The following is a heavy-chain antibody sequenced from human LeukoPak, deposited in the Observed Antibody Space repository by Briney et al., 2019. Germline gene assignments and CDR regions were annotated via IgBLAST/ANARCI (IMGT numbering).Heavy chain of an antibody. CDR3: ARDWAGEDTAMPRVYYYYYYMDV. D-gene: IGHD5-18*01. Sequence: SETLSLTCTVSGGSISSSSYYWGWIRQPPGKGLEWIGSTYYSGRTYYNPSLKSRVTISVDTSKNQFYLKLSSVTAADTAVYYCARDWAGEDTAMPRVYYYYYYMDVWGKGTTVTVSS. J-gene: IGHJ6*03. V-gene: IGHV4-39*07. CDR2: TYYSGRT. CDR1: GGSISSSSYY.